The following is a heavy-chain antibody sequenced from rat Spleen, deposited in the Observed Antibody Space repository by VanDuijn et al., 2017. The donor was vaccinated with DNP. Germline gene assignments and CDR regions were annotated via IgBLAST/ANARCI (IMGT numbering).Heavy chain of an antibody. CDR3: ARWNSSGYYFDY. CDR2: LTYDGGST. J-gene: IGHJ2*01. Sequence: EVQLVESGGGLVQPGRSLKLSCAASGFTFSDYYMAWVRQAPTKGLEWVAYLTYDGGSTFYGDSVKGRFTISRDNAKSTLYLQMNSLRSEDMATYFCARWNSSGYYFDYWGQGVMVTVSS. V-gene: IGHV5-22*01. CDR1: GFTFSDYY. D-gene: IGHD4-3*01.